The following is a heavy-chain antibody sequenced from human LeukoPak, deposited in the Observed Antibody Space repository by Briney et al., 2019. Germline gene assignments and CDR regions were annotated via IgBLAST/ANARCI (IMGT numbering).Heavy chain of an antibody. CDR1: GYSFTSYW. CDR3: ARSPGFGEYYYYGMDV. CDR2: IYPGDSDT. Sequence: PGESLKISCKGSGYSFTSYWIGWVRQLPGKGLEWMGIIYPGDSDTRYSPSFQGQVTISADKSISTAYLQWSSLKASDTAMYYCARSPGFGEYYYYGMDVWGQGTTVTVSS. V-gene: IGHV5-51*01. D-gene: IGHD3-10*01. J-gene: IGHJ6*02.